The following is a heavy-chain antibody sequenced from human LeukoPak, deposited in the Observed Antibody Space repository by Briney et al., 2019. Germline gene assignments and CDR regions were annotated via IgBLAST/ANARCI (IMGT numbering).Heavy chain of an antibody. J-gene: IGHJ1*01. D-gene: IGHD3-9*01. CDR2: INSDGDST. CDR3: ARDGHYDILTGYFQD. Sequence: GGSLRLSCAASGVTFSTYWMHWVRQAPGKGLVWVSRINSDGDSTNYADSVKGRFTISRDNAKNTLYLEMNSLRVEDTAVYYCARDGHYDILTGYFQDWGQGTLVTVSS. V-gene: IGHV3-74*01. CDR1: GVTFSTYW.